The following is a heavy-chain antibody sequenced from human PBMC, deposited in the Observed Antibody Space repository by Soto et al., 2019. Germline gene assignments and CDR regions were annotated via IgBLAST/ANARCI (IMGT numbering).Heavy chain of an antibody. Sequence: QLQLQESGPGLVKPSETLSLTCTVSGGSISSSSYYWGWIRQPPGKGLEWFGSMYYSGSTYFNPSLKSRVTISVDTSMNQFSLKLSSVTAADTAVFYCASRIQLWLHLDYFDYWGQGTLVTVSS. CDR2: MYYSGST. D-gene: IGHD5-18*01. CDR1: GGSISSSSYY. J-gene: IGHJ4*02. CDR3: ASRIQLWLHLDYFDY. V-gene: IGHV4-39*01.